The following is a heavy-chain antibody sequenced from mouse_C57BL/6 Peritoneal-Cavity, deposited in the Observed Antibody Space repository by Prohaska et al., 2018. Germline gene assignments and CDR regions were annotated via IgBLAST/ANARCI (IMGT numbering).Heavy chain of an antibody. Sequence: HGKSLEWIGRINPYNGDTFYNQKFKGKATLTVDKSSSTAHMELRSLTSEDSAVYYCARSDDGYYPWFAYWGQGTLVTVSA. V-gene: IGHV1-20*01. J-gene: IGHJ3*01. CDR2: INPYNGDT. D-gene: IGHD2-3*01. CDR3: ARSDDGYYPWFAY.